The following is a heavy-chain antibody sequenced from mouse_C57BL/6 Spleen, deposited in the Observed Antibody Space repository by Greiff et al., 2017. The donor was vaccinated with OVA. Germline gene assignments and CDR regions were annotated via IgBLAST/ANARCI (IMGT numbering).Heavy chain of an antibody. CDR1: GYSITSGYY. D-gene: IGHD2-4*01. CDR2: ISYDGSN. CDR3: AREEGDYDDYFDY. J-gene: IGHJ2*01. V-gene: IGHV3-6*01. Sequence: EVQLVESGPGLVKPSQSLSLTCSVTGYSITSGYYWNWIRQFPGNKLEWMGYISYDGSNNYNPSLKNRISITRDTSKNQFFLKLNSVTTEDTATYYSAREEGDYDDYFDYWGQGTTLTVSS.